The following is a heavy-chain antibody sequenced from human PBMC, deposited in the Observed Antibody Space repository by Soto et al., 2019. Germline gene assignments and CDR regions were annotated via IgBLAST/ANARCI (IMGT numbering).Heavy chain of an antibody. V-gene: IGHV4-39*01. Sequence: SETLSLTCTVSGGSISSGSCYWGWIRQPPGKGLEWIGSFYDSGSTYNNPSLKSRVTQSVDTSKNQFSLKLTSVTAADTAVYYCVRTGYSDASRPYYYMDVWGQGTTVTVSS. CDR1: GGSISSGSCY. J-gene: IGHJ6*03. CDR3: VRTGYSDASRPYYYMDV. CDR2: FYDSGST. D-gene: IGHD3-16*02.